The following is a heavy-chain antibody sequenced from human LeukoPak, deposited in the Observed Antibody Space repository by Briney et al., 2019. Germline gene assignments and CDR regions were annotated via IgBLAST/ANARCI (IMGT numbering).Heavy chain of an antibody. J-gene: IGHJ3*01. CDR2: IGASGEST. CDR3: AKDIQLST. Sequence: GRSLGLSCAASGFTFSVAAMPGVRQAPGKGLEWVSLIGASGESTYYADSVKGRFTISRDNSKNTLSLQMNSLRVEDTAMYFCAKDIQLSTWGLGTMVTVSS. CDR1: GFTFSVAA. V-gene: IGHV3-23*01. D-gene: IGHD5-24*01.